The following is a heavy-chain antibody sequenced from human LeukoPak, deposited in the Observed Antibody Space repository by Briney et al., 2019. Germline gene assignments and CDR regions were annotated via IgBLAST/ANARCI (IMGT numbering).Heavy chain of an antibody. CDR1: GGSISSYY. CDR2: IYTSGST. D-gene: IGHD1-26*01. V-gene: IGHV4-4*09. Sequence: ETLSLPCTVSGGSISSYYWNWIRPPPGKELEWIGYIYTSGSTNYNPSLKSRVTISVDTSKNQFSLKLSSVTAADPAVYYCAGVGAKPYYFDYWGQGTLVSVSS. J-gene: IGHJ4*02. CDR3: AGVGAKPYYFDY.